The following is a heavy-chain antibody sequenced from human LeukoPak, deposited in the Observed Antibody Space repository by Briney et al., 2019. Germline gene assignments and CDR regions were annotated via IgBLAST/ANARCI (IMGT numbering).Heavy chain of an antibody. V-gene: IGHV1-8*01. D-gene: IGHD3-22*01. CDR2: MNPNSGNT. J-gene: IGHJ6*02. CDR3: ARGTDSSGYYYYYYGMDV. Sequence: ASLKDSCQASGYTYTSYHIYSVRQATGQGLDWMGWMNPNSGNTGYAQKFQGRVTMTRNTSISTAYMELSSLRSEDTAVYYCARGTDSSGYYYYYYGMDVWGQGTTVIVSS. CDR1: GYTYTSYH.